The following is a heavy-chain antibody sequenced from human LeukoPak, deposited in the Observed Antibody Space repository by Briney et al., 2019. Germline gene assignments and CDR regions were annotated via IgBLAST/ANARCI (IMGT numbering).Heavy chain of an antibody. CDR2: IIPIFGTA. CDR3: AREPPRDILTGYYLYYYYMDV. Sequence: ASVKVSCKASGGTLSSYAISWVRQAPGQGLEWMGRIIPIFGTANYAQKFQGRVTITTDESTSTAYMELSSLRSEDTAVYYCAREPPRDILTGYYLYYYYMDVWGKGTTVTVSS. D-gene: IGHD3-9*01. CDR1: GGTLSSYA. V-gene: IGHV1-69*05. J-gene: IGHJ6*03.